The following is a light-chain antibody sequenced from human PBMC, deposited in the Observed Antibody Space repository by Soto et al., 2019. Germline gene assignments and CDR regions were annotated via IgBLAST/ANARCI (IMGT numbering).Light chain of an antibody. CDR1: QSVAFH. Sequence: EIVMTQSPATLSVSPGETATLSCRASQSVAFHLAWYQQKPGQGPRLLIYGAFTRATGIPARFSGSGSATEFPLTISSLQSEDFAVYCFQQYKKWPPITLGGGTKVEI. J-gene: IGKJ4*01. CDR3: QQYKKWPPIT. V-gene: IGKV3-15*01. CDR2: GAF.